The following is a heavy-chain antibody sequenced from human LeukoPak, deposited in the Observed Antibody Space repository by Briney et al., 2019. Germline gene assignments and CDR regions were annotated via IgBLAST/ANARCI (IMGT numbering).Heavy chain of an antibody. D-gene: IGHD3-10*01. CDR1: GDSISSGDYS. V-gene: IGHV4-30-2*01. CDR3: ARELWFANSPGSWLDP. J-gene: IGHJ5*02. CDR2: IFHTGST. Sequence: PSETLSFTCVVSGDSISSGDYSRRWIRQPPGKGLEWIGYIFHTGSTFYNPSLKSRVTISVVNSKNQFSLRLRSVTAADTAVYYCARELWFANSPGSWLDPWGQGTLVIVSS.